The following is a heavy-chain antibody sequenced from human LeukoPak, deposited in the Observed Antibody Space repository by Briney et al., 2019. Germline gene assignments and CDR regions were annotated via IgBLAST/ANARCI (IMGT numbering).Heavy chain of an antibody. CDR1: GFTFSSYA. V-gene: IGHV3-30*04. CDR2: ISYDGSNK. CDR3: ARDGRY. Sequence: GGSLRLSCAASGFTFSSYAMHWVRQAPGKGLEWVAVISYDGSNKYYADSVKGRFTISGDNSKNTLYLQMNSLRAEHTAVYYCARDGRYWGQGTLVTVSS. J-gene: IGHJ4*02.